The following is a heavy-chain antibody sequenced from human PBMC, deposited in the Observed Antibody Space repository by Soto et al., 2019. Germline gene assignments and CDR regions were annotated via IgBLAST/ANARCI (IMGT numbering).Heavy chain of an antibody. CDR2: ISGSGDGT. J-gene: IGHJ4*02. CDR3: ARDPKTSGGQHWAFNYFDS. D-gene: IGHD7-27*01. V-gene: IGHV3-23*01. Sequence: PGGSLRLSCAASGFTFSSFALSWVRQAPGKGLEWVSAISGSGDGTDYADSVKGRFTISRDNSKSTLYLQVDSLRPEDAAVYYCARDPKTSGGQHWAFNYFDSWGQGTLVTVSS. CDR1: GFTFSSFA.